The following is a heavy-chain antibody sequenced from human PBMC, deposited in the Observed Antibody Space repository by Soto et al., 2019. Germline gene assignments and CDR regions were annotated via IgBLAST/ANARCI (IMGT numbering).Heavy chain of an antibody. D-gene: IGHD6-19*01. CDR2: INPNSGGT. Sequence: APVKVSCKASGYTFTGYYMHWVRQAPGQGLEWMGWINPNSGGTNYAQKFQGWVTMTRDTSISTAYMELSRLRSDDTAVYYCARAPPPGYGSGGYGKYYYYGMDVWGQGTTVTVSS. J-gene: IGHJ6*02. V-gene: IGHV1-2*04. CDR1: GYTFTGYY. CDR3: ARAPPPGYGSGGYGKYYYYGMDV.